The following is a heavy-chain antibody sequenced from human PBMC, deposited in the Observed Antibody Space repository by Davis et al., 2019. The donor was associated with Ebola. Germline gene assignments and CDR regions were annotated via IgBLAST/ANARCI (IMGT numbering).Heavy chain of an antibody. V-gene: IGHV3-7*01. CDR1: GFTFNSHW. CDR3: ARVPTTAGRGDNWLDP. Sequence: GESLKISCAASGFTFNSHWMNWVRQAPGEGLEWVANINQDGNQKYYVDSVKGRFTISRDNAKNSLYLQMNSLRGEDTAMYYCARVPTTAGRGDNWLDPWGQGTLVTVSS. D-gene: IGHD6-13*01. J-gene: IGHJ5*02. CDR2: INQDGNQK.